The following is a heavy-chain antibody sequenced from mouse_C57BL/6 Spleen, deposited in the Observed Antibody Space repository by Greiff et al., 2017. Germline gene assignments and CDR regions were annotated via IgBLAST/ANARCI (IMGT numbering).Heavy chain of an antibody. V-gene: IGHV14-3*01. CDR3: ARDYGYVEYFDY. CDR1: GFNIKNSY. J-gene: IGHJ2*01. CDR2: IDPENGNT. D-gene: IGHD2-2*01. Sequence: EVQLQQSVAELVRPGASVKLSCTASGFNIKNSYMHWVKQRPEQGLEWIGRIDPENGNTKYAPKFQGKATITADTSSNTAYLLLSSLTSEDTAIYCCARDYGYVEYFDYWGQGTTLTVSS.